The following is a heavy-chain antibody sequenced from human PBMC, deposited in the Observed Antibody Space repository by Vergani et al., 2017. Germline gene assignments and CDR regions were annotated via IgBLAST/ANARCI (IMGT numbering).Heavy chain of an antibody. D-gene: IGHD6-13*01. CDR1: GFTFDDYA. Sequence: EVQLVESGGVVVQPGGFLRLSCAASGFTFDDYAMHWVRQAPGKGLEWVSLISWDGGSTYYADSVKGRFTISRDNSKNSLYLQMNSLRAEDTALYYCAKDLHTYSSSWXFDYWGQGTLVTVSS. CDR3: AKDLHTYSSSWXFDY. V-gene: IGHV3-43D*04. CDR2: ISWDGGST. J-gene: IGHJ4*02.